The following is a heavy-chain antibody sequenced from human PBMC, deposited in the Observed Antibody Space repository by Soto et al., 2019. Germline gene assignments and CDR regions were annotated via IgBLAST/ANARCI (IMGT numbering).Heavy chain of an antibody. CDR1: GGSISSSNW. CDR2: IYHSGST. Sequence: TETLSLTCAVSGGSISSSNWWSWVRQPPGKGLEWIGEIYHSGSTNYNPSLKSRVTISVDKSKNQFSLKLSSVTAADTAVYYCARSSRGELKEEYDAFDIWGQGTMVT. V-gene: IGHV4-4*02. CDR3: ARSSRGELKEEYDAFDI. D-gene: IGHD1-7*01. J-gene: IGHJ3*02.